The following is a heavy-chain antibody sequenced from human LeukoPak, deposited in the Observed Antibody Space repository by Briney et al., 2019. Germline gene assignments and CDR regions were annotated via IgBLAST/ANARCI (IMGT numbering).Heavy chain of an antibody. J-gene: IGHJ6*04. Sequence: GGSLRLSCAASGFTFSSYAMHWVRQAPGKGLEWVAVMSYDGSDKHYADSVKGRFTISRDNSKNTLYLQMNSLRAEDTAVYYCASSSDIYGSGSYFNSLGDVWGKGTTVSISS. D-gene: IGHD3-10*01. CDR1: GFTFSSYA. V-gene: IGHV3-30*03. CDR3: ASSSDIYGSGSYFNSLGDV. CDR2: MSYDGSDK.